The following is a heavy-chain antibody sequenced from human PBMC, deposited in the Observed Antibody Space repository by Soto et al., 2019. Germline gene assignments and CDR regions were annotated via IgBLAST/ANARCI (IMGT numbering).Heavy chain of an antibody. J-gene: IGHJ5*02. CDR2: ITWNSGSI. D-gene: IGHD3-10*01. CDR3: AKEVAGWFDP. CDR1: GFTFDDFS. V-gene: IGHV3-9*01. Sequence: EVQLVEAGGGLVQPGRSLRLSCAAAGFTFDDFSMHWVRQAPGKGLEWVSGITWNSGSIGYADSAKGRFTISRDNARNSLYLQMTSLRVEDTALYYCAKEVAGWFDPWGQGTLDTVSS.